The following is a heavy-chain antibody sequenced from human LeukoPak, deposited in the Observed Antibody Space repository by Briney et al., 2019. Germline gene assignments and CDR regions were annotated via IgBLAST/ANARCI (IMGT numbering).Heavy chain of an antibody. CDR2: INDDGSTT. J-gene: IGHJ3*02. Sequence: GGSLRLSCAASGFTFKLYWMHWVRQAPGKGPVWVSRINDDGSTTTYADSVKGRFTISRDDAKNMLFLQMNSLRAEDTAVYYCARGWDTAMPTPDAFDIWGQGTMVTVSS. V-gene: IGHV3-74*01. CDR3: ARGWDTAMPTPDAFDI. D-gene: IGHD5-18*01. CDR1: GFTFKLYW.